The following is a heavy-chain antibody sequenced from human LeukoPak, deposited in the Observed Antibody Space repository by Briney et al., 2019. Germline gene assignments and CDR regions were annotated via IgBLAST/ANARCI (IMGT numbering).Heavy chain of an antibody. D-gene: IGHD3-10*01. Sequence: QAGGSLRLSCAASGFTFSTYAMSWVRQAPGKGLEWVSGISGSGAYTFYADSVKGRFTISRDTSKNTLYLQMSSLRAEDTALYYCAKWWSNDVSASYLDYWGQGTLVTVSS. CDR2: ISGSGAYT. V-gene: IGHV3-23*01. CDR3: AKWWSNDVSASYLDY. CDR1: GFTFSTYA. J-gene: IGHJ4*02.